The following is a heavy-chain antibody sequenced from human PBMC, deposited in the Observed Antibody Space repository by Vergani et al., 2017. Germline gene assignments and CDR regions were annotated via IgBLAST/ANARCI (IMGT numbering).Heavy chain of an antibody. CDR3: ARGGGPRRWQLVLKSPLDY. D-gene: IGHD6-6*01. CDR2: IYYSGST. Sequence: QVQLQQWGAGLLKPSETLSLTCTVSGGSISSSSYYWGWIRQPPGKGLEWIGSIYYSGSTYYNPSLKSRVTISVDTSKNQFSLKLSSVTAADTAVYYCARGGGPRRWQLVLKSPLDYWGQGTLVTVSS. CDR1: GGSISSSSYY. J-gene: IGHJ4*02. V-gene: IGHV4-39*07.